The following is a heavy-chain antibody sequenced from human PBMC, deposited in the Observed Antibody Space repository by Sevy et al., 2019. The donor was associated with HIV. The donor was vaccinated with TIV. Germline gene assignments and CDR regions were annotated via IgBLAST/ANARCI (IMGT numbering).Heavy chain of an antibody. CDR1: GYTFTSYG. V-gene: IGHV1-18*01. J-gene: IGHJ6*02. Sequence: ASVKVSCKASGYTFTSYGISWVRQAPGQGLEWMGWISAYNGNTNYAQKLQGRATMTTDTSTSTAYMELRSLRSDDTAVYYCARTERIAAAGLAWRGEHTDYYHYGMDVWGQGTTVTGSS. D-gene: IGHD6-13*01. CDR3: ARTERIAAAGLAWRGEHTDYYHYGMDV. CDR2: ISAYNGNT.